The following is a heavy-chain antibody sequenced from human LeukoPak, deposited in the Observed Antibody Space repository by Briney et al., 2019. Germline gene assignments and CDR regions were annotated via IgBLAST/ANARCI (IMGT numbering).Heavy chain of an antibody. Sequence: ASVKVSCKASGYTFTSYYMHWVRQAPGQGLEWMGIINPSGGSTSYAQKFQGRVTMTRDTSTSTVYMELSSLRSEDTAVYYCARAMTGGTAQRRSYGMDVWGQGTTVTVSS. CDR2: INPSGGST. J-gene: IGHJ6*02. CDR1: GYTFTSYY. CDR3: ARAMTGGTAQRRSYGMDV. V-gene: IGHV1-46*01. D-gene: IGHD2-15*01.